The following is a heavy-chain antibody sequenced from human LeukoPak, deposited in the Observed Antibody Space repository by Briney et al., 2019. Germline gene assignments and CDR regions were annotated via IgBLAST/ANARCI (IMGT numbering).Heavy chain of an antibody. CDR1: GGSITSYY. Sequence: SETLSLTCTVSGGSITSYYWNWIRQPARKGLEWIGRMYTSGSTNYNPSLKSRVTMSVDTSKNQFSLKLSSVTAADTAVYYCASIRLGYHNWFYPWGQGTLVTVSS. J-gene: IGHJ5*02. CDR2: MYTSGST. V-gene: IGHV4-4*07. D-gene: IGHD1-1*01. CDR3: ASIRLGYHNWFYP.